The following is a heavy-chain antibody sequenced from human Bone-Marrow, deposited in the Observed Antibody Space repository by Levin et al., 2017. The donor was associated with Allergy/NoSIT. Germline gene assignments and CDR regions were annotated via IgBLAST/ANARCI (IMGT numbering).Heavy chain of an antibody. J-gene: IGHJ4*02. CDR2: IKKDGSER. CDR1: GFSFDFHW. CDR3: TRALDY. V-gene: IGHV3-7*04. Sequence: GESLKISCVTSGFSFDFHWMDWVRQAPGKGLEWVANIKKDGSERYYVDSVKGRFTVSRDNAKNTLYLQMNSLRAEDTAVYYCTRALDYWGQGTLVTVSS.